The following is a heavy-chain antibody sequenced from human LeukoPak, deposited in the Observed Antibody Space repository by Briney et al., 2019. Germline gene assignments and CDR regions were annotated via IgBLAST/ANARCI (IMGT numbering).Heavy chain of an antibody. D-gene: IGHD2-15*01. CDR1: GFTFSNYE. Sequence: GGSLRLSCAASGFTFSNYEMNWVRQAPGKGLECVSYISGSGSTIYHADSVKGRFTISRDNAKNSLYLQMNSLRAEDTAVYYCARDDRYCSSGSCYGKTFDYWGQRTLVTVSS. V-gene: IGHV3-48*03. J-gene: IGHJ4*02. CDR2: ISGSGSTI. CDR3: ARDDRYCSSGSCYGKTFDY.